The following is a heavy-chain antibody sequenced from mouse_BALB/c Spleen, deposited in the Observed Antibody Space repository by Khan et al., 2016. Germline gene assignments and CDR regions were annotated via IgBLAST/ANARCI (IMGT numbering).Heavy chain of an antibody. D-gene: IGHD2-3*01. Sequence: EVQLVESGGGLVQPKGSLKLSCAASGFTFNTYAMNWVRQAPGKGLEWVARIRSKSNNYATYYADSVKDRFTISRDDSQSMLYLQMNNVKTEDTAMYYCVRIDGSAWFAYWGQGTLVTVSA. V-gene: IGHV10-1*02. CDR2: IRSKSNNYAT. CDR3: VRIDGSAWFAY. J-gene: IGHJ3*01. CDR1: GFTFNTYA.